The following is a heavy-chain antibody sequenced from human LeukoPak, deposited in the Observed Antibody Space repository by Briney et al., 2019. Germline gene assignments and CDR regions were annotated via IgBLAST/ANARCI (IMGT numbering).Heavy chain of an antibody. CDR2: ISGSGGST. J-gene: IGHJ4*02. CDR3: AKVSYSSSWYVGTDY. V-gene: IGHV3-23*01. CDR1: GFTFSSYG. Sequence: GGSLRLSCAASGFTFSSYGMSWVRQAPGKGLEWVSAISGSGGSTYHADSVKGRFTISRDNSKNTLYLQMNGLRAEDTAVYYCAKVSYSSSWYVGTDYWGQGTLVTVSS. D-gene: IGHD6-13*01.